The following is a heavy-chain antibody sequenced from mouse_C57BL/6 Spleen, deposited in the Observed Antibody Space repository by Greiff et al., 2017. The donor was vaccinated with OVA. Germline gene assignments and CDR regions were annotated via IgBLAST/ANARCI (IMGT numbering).Heavy chain of an antibody. V-gene: IGHV5-16*01. CDR3: ARDRGYYGNYWAMDY. CDR1: GFTFSDYY. Sequence: EVKLVESEGGLVQPGSSMKLSCTASGFTFSDYYMAWVRQVPEKGLEWVANINYDGSSTYYLDSLKSRFIISRDNAKNILYLQMSSLKSEDTATYYCARDRGYYGNYWAMDYWGQGTSVTVSS. J-gene: IGHJ4*01. CDR2: INYDGSST. D-gene: IGHD2-1*01.